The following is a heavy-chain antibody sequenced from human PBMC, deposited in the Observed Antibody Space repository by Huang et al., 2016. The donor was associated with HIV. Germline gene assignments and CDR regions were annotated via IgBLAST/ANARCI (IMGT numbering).Heavy chain of an antibody. D-gene: IGHD1-7*01. Sequence: VESGGRSVQPGGSIKLSCVGSTFTFGAYWMSWVRQLPGKGLECVANSKQDESEKYDVDSVKGRFNISRDNARKVLFLEMDDLRVEDTAIYFCATKTAGMDIWGQGTTVTVSS. CDR1: TFTFGAYW. J-gene: IGHJ6*02. CDR3: ATKTAGMDI. V-gene: IGHV3-7*01. CDR2: SKQDESEK.